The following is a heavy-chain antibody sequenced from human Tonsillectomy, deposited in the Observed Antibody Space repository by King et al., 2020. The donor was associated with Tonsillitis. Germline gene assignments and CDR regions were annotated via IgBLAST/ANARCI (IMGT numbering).Heavy chain of an antibody. Sequence: VQLVESGGGSVQPGGSLRLSCAASGFTFSNYAMNWVRQAPGKGLEWVSGVSGSGGSTYYADSVKGRFTVSRDNSKNPLFLQMNSPRAEDTAVYYCAKDLMTTVTSLNSAAIDHWGQGTLVTVSS. J-gene: IGHJ4*02. D-gene: IGHD4-11*01. CDR1: GFTFSNYA. CDR2: VSGSGGST. V-gene: IGHV3-23*04. CDR3: AKDLMTTVTSLNSAAIDH.